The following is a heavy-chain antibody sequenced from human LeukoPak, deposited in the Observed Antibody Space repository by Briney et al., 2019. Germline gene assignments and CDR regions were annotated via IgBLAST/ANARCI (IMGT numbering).Heavy chain of an antibody. J-gene: IGHJ4*02. CDR3: ARDLAARTGYFDH. Sequence: GGSLRLSCLASGFPFSSYGMHWVRRAPGKGLEWMTFIRFDGSKIYYADSVKGRFTISRDNAKNSLYLQMNSLRAEDTAMYFCARDLAARTGYFDHWGQGSLVTVSS. V-gene: IGHV3-30*02. CDR1: GFPFSSYG. CDR2: IRFDGSKI. D-gene: IGHD6-6*01.